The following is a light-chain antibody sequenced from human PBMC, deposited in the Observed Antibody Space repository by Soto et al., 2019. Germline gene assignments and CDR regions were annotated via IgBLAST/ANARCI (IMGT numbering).Light chain of an antibody. V-gene: IGKV3-20*01. J-gene: IGKJ2*01. CDR2: GAS. Sequence: EIVLTQSPATLSLSLGERATLTCRASQTVGSSFLGWYQQQADEAPRLLIYGASSRDTGIPDRFRGSGSGTDFTLTISRLEPEDFAVYYCQQYHNSPSTFGQGTKLEIK. CDR3: QQYHNSPST. CDR1: QTVGSSF.